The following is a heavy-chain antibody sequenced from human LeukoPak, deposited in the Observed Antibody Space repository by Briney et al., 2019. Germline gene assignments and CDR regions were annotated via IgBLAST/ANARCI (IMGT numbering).Heavy chain of an antibody. CDR3: ARGPQYSSSYDY. CDR1: GFTFSSYG. CDR2: IWYDGSNK. D-gene: IGHD6-13*01. Sequence: GRSLRLSCAASGFTFSSYGMHWVRQAPGKGLEWVAVIWYDGSNKYYADSVKGRFTISRDNSKNTLYLQMNSLRAEDTAVYYCARGPQYSSSYDYWGQGTLVIVS. V-gene: IGHV3-33*01. J-gene: IGHJ4*02.